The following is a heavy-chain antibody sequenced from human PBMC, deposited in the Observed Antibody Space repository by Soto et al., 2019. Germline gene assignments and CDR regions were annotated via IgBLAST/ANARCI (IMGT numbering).Heavy chain of an antibody. CDR3: ARPSSAYVQY. J-gene: IGHJ1*01. Sequence: GESLKISCKGSGYSFSSYWIGWVRQMPGKGLEWMGIIYPGDSDTRYSPSFQGQVTISADTSISTAYVQWSSLKASDTAMYYCARPSSAYVQYWGQGTLVTVSS. D-gene: IGHD3-22*01. CDR1: GYSFSSYW. V-gene: IGHV5-51*01. CDR2: IYPGDSDT.